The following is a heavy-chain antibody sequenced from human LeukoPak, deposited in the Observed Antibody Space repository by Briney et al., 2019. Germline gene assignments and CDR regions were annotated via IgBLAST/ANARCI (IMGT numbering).Heavy chain of an antibody. CDR2: ISGSGGST. V-gene: IGHV3-23*01. CDR1: GFTFSSYA. Sequence: GGSLRLSCAASGFTFSSYAMSWVRQAPGKGLEWVSAISGSGGSTYYADSVKGRFTISRDNSKNTLYLQMDSLRAEDTAVYYCAKLVPSDDFWSGYLGWFDPWGQGTLVTVSS. J-gene: IGHJ5*02. CDR3: AKLVPSDDFWSGYLGWFDP. D-gene: IGHD3-3*01.